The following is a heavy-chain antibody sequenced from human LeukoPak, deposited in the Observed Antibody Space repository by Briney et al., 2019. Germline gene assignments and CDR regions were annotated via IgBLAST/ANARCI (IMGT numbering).Heavy chain of an antibody. V-gene: IGHV1-69*05. CDR3: ARVDQRAYDSSGYSY. Sequence: GASVQVSCKASGGTFSSYAISWVRQAPGQGLEWMGRIIPIFGTANYAQKFQGRVTITTDESTSTAYMELSSLRSEDTAVYYCARVDQRAYDSSGYSYWGQGTLVTVSS. D-gene: IGHD3-22*01. CDR2: IIPIFGTA. J-gene: IGHJ4*02. CDR1: GGTFSSYA.